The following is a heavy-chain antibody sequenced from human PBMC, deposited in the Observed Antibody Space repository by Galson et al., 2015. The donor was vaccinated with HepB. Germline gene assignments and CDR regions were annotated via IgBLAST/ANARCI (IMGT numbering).Heavy chain of an antibody. D-gene: IGHD5-12*01. V-gene: IGHV1-69*13. Sequence: SVKVSCKASGGTFSSYGITWVRQAPGQGLEWMGGIIPMFGITDYAREFQGRVRITADESTSTVYMDLSGLSSEGSAIYYCARANIHMARISGVDYWGRGTLVTVSS. CDR2: IIPMFGIT. CDR3: ARANIHMARISGVDY. J-gene: IGHJ4*02. CDR1: GGTFSSYG.